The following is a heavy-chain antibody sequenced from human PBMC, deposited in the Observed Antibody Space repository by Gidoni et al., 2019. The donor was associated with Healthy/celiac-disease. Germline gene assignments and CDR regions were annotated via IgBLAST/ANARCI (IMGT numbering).Heavy chain of an antibody. CDR3: AKSHGGSGSYFFLFDY. V-gene: IGHV3-23*04. J-gene: IGHJ4*02. CDR2: ISGSGGST. D-gene: IGHD1-26*01. Sequence: EVQLVESGGGLVQPGGSLSLSCAASGFTFSSYAMSWVRQAPGKGLEWVSAISGSGGSTYYADSVKGRFTISRDNSKNTLYLQMNSLRAEDTAVYYCAKSHGGSGSYFFLFDYWGQGTLVTVSS. CDR1: GFTFSSYA.